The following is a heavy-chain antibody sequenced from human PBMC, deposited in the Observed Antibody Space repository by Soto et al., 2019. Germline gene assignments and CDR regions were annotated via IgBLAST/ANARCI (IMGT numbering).Heavy chain of an antibody. CDR2: ISWNSGSI. J-gene: IGHJ4*02. D-gene: IGHD6-19*01. CDR3: AKVSYSSGSSL. CDR1: GFTFDDYA. Sequence: EVQLVESGGGLVQPGRSLRLSCAASGFTFDDYAMHWVRQAPGKGLEWVSGISWNSGSIGYADSVKGRFTISRDNAKNSLYLQMSSLRAEDTALYYCAKVSYSSGSSLWGQGTLVTVSS. V-gene: IGHV3-9*01.